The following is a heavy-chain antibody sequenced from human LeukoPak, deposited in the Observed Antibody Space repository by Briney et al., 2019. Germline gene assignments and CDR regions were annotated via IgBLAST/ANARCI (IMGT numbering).Heavy chain of an antibody. CDR2: IYYSGST. D-gene: IGHD3-22*01. CDR3: ARGTYDSSGYYFYFDY. Sequence: PSQTLSLPCTVSGGPFSFGGYYWRWIRQDPGKGLERIWYIYYSGSTYYIPPLKSRVTISVDTSKNQFSLKLSSVTAADAAVYYCARGTYDSSGYYFYFDYWAQGILVTVSS. CDR1: GGPFSFGGYY. V-gene: IGHV4-31*03. J-gene: IGHJ4*02.